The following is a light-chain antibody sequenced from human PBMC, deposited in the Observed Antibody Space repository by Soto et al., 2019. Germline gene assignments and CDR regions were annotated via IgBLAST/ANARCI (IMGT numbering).Light chain of an antibody. CDR2: AAS. J-gene: IGKJ5*01. CDR3: QQYNSYPLT. Sequence: DIQMTQSPSSLSASIGDRVTITCRASQGINNYLAWFQQKPGRAPKSLIYAASNLQSGVPSKFSGSGSGTDFTLTIDSLQPADFATYYCQQYNSYPLTFGQGTRLEIK. CDR1: QGINNY. V-gene: IGKV1-16*02.